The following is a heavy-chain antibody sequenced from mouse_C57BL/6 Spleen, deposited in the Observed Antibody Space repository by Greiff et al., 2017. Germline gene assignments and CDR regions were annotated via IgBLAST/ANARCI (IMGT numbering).Heavy chain of an antibody. CDR3: ARDHYGSSYGSLCAY. V-gene: IGHV1-69*01. D-gene: IGHD1-1*01. CDR1: GYTFTSYW. Sequence: QVQLQQPGAELVMPGASVKLSCKASGYTFTSYWMHWVKQRPGQGLEWIGEIDPSDSYTNYNQKFKGKSTLTVDKSSSTAYMQLSSLTSEDSAVYYCARDHYGSSYGSLCAYWGQGTLVTVSA. J-gene: IGHJ3*01. CDR2: IDPSDSYT.